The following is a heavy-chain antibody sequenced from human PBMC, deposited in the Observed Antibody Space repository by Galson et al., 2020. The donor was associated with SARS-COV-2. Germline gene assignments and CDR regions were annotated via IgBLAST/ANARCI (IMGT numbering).Heavy chain of an antibody. J-gene: IGHJ4*02. CDR1: GFTFSSYG. Sequence: TGGSLRLSCAASGFTFSSYGMHWVRQAPGKGLEWVAVISNERSNNYYADSVTGRFTISRDNSKNTLYLQMNSLRAEDTAVYYCAKDKLKNYYDSRGYLASWGQGTLFTVSS. CDR2: ISNERSNN. D-gene: IGHD3-22*01. V-gene: IGHV3-30*18. CDR3: AKDKLKNYYDSRGYLAS.